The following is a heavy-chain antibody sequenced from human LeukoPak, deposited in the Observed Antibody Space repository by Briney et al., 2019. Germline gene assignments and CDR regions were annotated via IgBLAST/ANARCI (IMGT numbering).Heavy chain of an antibody. D-gene: IGHD2-2*01. CDR1: GGSISNSNYY. J-gene: IGHJ3*02. CDR3: ARIPTNAVPAAHNGFDI. V-gene: IGHV4-39*01. CDR2: IYYSGST. Sequence: SETLSLTCAVSGGSISNSNYYWGWIRQPPGKGLEWIGNIYYSGSTYYNPSLRSRVTISVDTSKNQFSLKLSSVTAADTAVYYCARIPTNAVPAAHNGFDIWGQGTMLTVSS.